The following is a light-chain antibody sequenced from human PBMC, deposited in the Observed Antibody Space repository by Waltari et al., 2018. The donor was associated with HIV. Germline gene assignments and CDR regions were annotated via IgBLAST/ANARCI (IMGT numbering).Light chain of an antibody. J-gene: IGLJ3*02. CDR2: AVS. CDR1: RHHIDFYNF. CDR3: SSFASQGTLM. V-gene: IGLV2-14*01. Sequence: QSPLSQPASVSGSPGQSITIPCTGVRHHIDFYNFVSWYQQHPGKAPRLILYAVSGRPSGVASRFSGSKSGVTASLTISGLQAEDEATYFCSSFASQGTLMFGGGTKLTVL.